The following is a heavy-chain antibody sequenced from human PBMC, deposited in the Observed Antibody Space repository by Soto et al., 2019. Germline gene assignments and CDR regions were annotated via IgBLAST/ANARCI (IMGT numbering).Heavy chain of an antibody. Sequence: GGSLRLSCAASGFTFSSYWMHWVRQAPGKGLVWVSRINSDGSSTTYADSVKGRFTISRDNAKNTLYLQMNSLRAEDTAIYYCARWFTYGNFDYFDYWGQGTQVTVSS. J-gene: IGHJ4*02. CDR1: GFTFSSYW. D-gene: IGHD3-10*01. V-gene: IGHV3-74*01. CDR2: INSDGSST. CDR3: ARWFTYGNFDYFDY.